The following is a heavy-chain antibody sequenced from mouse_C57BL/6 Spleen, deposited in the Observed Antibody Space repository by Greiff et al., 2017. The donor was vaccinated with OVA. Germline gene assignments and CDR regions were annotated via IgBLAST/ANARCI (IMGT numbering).Heavy chain of an antibody. J-gene: IGHJ3*01. Sequence: QVQLKESGAELVRPGTSVKMSCKASGYTFTNYWIGWAKQRPGHGLEWIGDIYPGGGYTNYNEKFKGKATLTADKSSSTAYMQFSSLTSEDSAIYYCARKGDGNSPFAYWGQGTLVTVSA. CDR1: GYTFTNYW. D-gene: IGHD2-1*01. CDR2: IYPGGGYT. V-gene: IGHV1-63*01. CDR3: ARKGDGNSPFAY.